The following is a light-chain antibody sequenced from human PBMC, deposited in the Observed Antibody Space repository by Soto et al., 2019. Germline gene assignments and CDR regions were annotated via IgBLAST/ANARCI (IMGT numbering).Light chain of an antibody. CDR3: QSYDTSLSGVI. J-gene: IGLJ2*01. CDR1: SSNIGAGYD. V-gene: IGLV1-40*01. CDR2: ADN. Sequence: QSVLTQTPSVSGAPGQKITMSCTGSSSNIGAGYDVHWYQQVPGAAPRLLIYADNNRPSGVPDRFSASKSGTSASLAITGLQGEDEANYYCQSYDTSLSGVIFGAGTKSPS.